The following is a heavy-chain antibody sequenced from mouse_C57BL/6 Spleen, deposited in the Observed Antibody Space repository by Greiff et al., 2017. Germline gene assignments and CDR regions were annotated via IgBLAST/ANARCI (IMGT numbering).Heavy chain of an antibody. Sequence: QVQLKQPGAELVKPGASVKVSCKASGYTFTSYWMHWVKQRPGQGLEWIGRIHPSDSDTNYNQKFKGKATLTVDKSSSTAYTQLSSLTSEDSAVYYCATSPGSSRFAYWGQGTLVTVSA. CDR3: ATSPGSSRFAY. J-gene: IGHJ3*01. D-gene: IGHD1-1*01. CDR1: GYTFTSYW. CDR2: IHPSDSDT. V-gene: IGHV1-74*01.